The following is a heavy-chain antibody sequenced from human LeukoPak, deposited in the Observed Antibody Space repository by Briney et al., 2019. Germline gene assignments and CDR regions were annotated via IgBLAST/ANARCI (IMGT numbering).Heavy chain of an antibody. Sequence: ASVKVSCKASGYSFTTYYMHWMRQAPGQGLEWMGTMNPRGGSTNYAQKFRGRVTLIRDQYTSTVYMELSSLRFEDTAVYYCARVDDYGGNSVGYWGQGPLVTVSS. CDR3: ARVDDYGGNSVGY. CDR1: GYSFTTYY. D-gene: IGHD4-23*01. V-gene: IGHV1-46*01. CDR2: MNPRGGST. J-gene: IGHJ4*02.